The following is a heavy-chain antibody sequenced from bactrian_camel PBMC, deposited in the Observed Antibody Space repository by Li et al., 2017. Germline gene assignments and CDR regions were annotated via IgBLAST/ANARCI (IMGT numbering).Heavy chain of an antibody. D-gene: IGHD5*01. CDR3: AADLGRSVRTGGLCYASPDNY. Sequence: QVQLVESGGESVQVGGSLGLSCVASGDTIGRYCMGWFRQIPDREREGVAALDAEGTTSYANSVKGRFTISRDNAENTVYLQMNSLEPEDSGMYLCAADLGRSVRTGGLCYASPDNYWGQGTQVTVS. J-gene: IGHJ4*01. V-gene: IGHV3S9*01. CDR2: LDAEGTT. CDR1: GDTIGRYC.